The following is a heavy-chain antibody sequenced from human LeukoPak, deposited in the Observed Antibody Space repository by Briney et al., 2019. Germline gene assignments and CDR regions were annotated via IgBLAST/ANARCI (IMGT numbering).Heavy chain of an antibody. CDR1: GFTFSSYA. CDR2: ISYDGSNK. J-gene: IGHJ4*02. CDR3: ASSSGFGELLPDY. V-gene: IGHV3-30-3*01. Sequence: GGSLRLSCAASGFTFSSYAMHWVRQAPGKGPEWVAVISYDGSNKYYADSVKGRFTISRDNSKNTLYLQMNSLRAEDTAVYYCASSSGFGELLPDYWGQGTLVTVSS. D-gene: IGHD3-10*01.